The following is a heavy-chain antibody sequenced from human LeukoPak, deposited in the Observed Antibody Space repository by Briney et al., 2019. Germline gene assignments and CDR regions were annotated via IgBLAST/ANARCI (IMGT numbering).Heavy chain of an antibody. Sequence: GESLKISCEASGYTFTHWWIGWVRQMPGKGLEWMGIISPGDSDTRYSPSFQGQVTISADTSISTAYLQWNSLKASDTAMYYCARLGGPHSRGLRSHLDYWGQGTQLTVSS. V-gene: IGHV5-51*01. J-gene: IGHJ4*02. CDR3: ARLGGPHSRGLRSHLDY. D-gene: IGHD2-15*01. CDR1: GYTFTHWW. CDR2: ISPGDSDT.